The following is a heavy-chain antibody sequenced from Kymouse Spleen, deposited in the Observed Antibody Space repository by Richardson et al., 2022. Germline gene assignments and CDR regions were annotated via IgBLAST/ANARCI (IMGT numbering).Heavy chain of an antibody. CDR3: ARVDTAMVDYYYYGMDV. CDR1: GFTFSSYW. CDR2: IKQDGSEK. D-gene: IGHD5-18,IGHD5-18*01. Sequence: EVQLVESGGGLVQPGGSLRLSCAASGFTFSSYWMSWVRQAPGKGLEWVANIKQDGSEKYYVDSVKGRFTISRDNAKNSLYLQMNSLRAEDTAVYYCARVDTAMVDYYYYGMDVWGQGTTVTVSS. V-gene: IGHV3-7*01. J-gene: IGHJ6*02.